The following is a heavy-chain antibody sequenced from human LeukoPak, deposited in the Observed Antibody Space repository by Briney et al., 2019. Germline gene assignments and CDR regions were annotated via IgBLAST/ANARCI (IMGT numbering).Heavy chain of an antibody. CDR2: IKSKTDGGTT. Sequence: GGSLRLSCAASGFTFSSYSMNWVRQAPGKGLEWVGRIKSKTDGGTTDYAAPVKGRFTISRDDSKNTLYLQMNSLKTEDTAVYYCTTLYYDILTGYYWTPDYWGQGTLVTVSS. CDR1: GFTFSSYS. CDR3: TTLYYDILTGYYWTPDY. J-gene: IGHJ4*02. D-gene: IGHD3-9*01. V-gene: IGHV3-15*01.